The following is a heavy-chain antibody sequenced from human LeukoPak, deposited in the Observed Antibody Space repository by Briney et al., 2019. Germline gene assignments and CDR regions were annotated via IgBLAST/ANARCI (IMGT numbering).Heavy chain of an antibody. J-gene: IGHJ4*02. CDR3: ARDTTQYYYDSSGYSSYFDY. V-gene: IGHV3-30-3*01. D-gene: IGHD3-22*01. Sequence: PGRSLRLSCAASGFTFSSYAMHWVRQAPGKGLEWVAVISYDGSNKYYADSVKGRFTISRDNSKNTLYLQMNSLRAEDTAVNYCARDTTQYYYDSSGYSSYFDYWGQGTLVTVSS. CDR2: ISYDGSNK. CDR1: GFTFSSYA.